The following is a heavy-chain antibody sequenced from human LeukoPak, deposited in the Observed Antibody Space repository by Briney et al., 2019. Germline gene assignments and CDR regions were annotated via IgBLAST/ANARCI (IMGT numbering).Heavy chain of an antibody. D-gene: IGHD6-13*01. CDR2: INPKSGGT. Sequence: ASVKVSCKASGYTFTSYGISWVRQAPGQGLEWMGWINPKSGGTNFSPKFQDRVTMTRDTSISTAYMQLSRLRPDDTAVYYCARDGGGVVAADYYFESWGQGTLVTVSS. J-gene: IGHJ4*02. V-gene: IGHV1-2*02. CDR1: GYTFTSYG. CDR3: ARDGGGVVAADYYFES.